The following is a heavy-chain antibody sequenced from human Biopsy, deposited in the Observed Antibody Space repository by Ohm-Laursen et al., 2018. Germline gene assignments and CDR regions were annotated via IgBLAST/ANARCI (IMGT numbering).Heavy chain of an antibody. CDR2: VYSSGST. Sequence: SDTLSLTCTVSSGSISGYYWTWIRQAPGKGLEFIGYVYSSGSTNYNPSLKSRPTISLDTSRNQVSLRVSSVTAADTAVYYCARGIAVVRSLDVWGQGTTVAVSS. J-gene: IGHJ6*02. D-gene: IGHD5-18*01. V-gene: IGHV4-59*08. CDR3: ARGIAVVRSLDV. CDR1: SGSISGYY.